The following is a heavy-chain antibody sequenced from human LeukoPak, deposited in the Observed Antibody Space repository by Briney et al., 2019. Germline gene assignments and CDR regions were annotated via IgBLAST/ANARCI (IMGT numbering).Heavy chain of an antibody. CDR3: AKVTFRSSWDMHFDS. D-gene: IGHD6-13*01. CDR2: IDDSANKI. J-gene: IGHJ4*01. CDR1: GFTFSNYA. Sequence: PGGSLRLSCAASGFTFSNYAMTWFRQAPGRGLEWVSSIDDSANKIHYRDSVKGRFAISRDNAKNTLYLQMSSLRAEDTAVYYCAKVTFRSSWDMHFDSWGQGILVTVSS. V-gene: IGHV3-23*05.